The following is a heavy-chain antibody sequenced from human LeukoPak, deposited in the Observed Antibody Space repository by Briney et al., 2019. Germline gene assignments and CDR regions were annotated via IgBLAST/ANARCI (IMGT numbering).Heavy chain of an antibody. CDR1: GGSFSGYY. CDR3: ARGGIAVAGTDY. D-gene: IGHD6-19*01. V-gene: IGHV4-34*01. CDR2: INHSGST. Sequence: SETLSLTCAASGGSFSGYYWSWIRQPPGKGLEWIGEINHSGSTNYNPSLKSRVTISVDTSKNQFSLKLSSVTAADTAVYYCARGGIAVAGTDYWGQGTLVTVSS. J-gene: IGHJ4*02.